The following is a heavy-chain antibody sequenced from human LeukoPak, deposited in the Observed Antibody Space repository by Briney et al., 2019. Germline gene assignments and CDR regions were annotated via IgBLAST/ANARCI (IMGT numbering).Heavy chain of an antibody. CDR2: MQYDGSEE. D-gene: IGHD2-2*01. Sequence: GGSLRHSCAASGFSFSTYGMHWVRQAPGKGLEWVTFMQYDGSEEYYADSVKGRFTISRDNSKNTLYLQMDSLRGEDTAVYYCAGKAAAYYFVYWGQGTLVTVSS. CDR3: AGKAAAYYFVY. CDR1: GFSFSTYG. J-gene: IGHJ4*02. V-gene: IGHV3-30*02.